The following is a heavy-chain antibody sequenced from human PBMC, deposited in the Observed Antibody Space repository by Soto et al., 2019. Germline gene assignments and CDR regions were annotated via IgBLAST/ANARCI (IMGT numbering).Heavy chain of an antibody. V-gene: IGHV4-59*01. Sequence: SETLSLTCTVSGGSISSYYWRWIRQPPGKGLEWIGDIYYSGSTNYNPSLKSRATISVDTSKNQFSRKLSSVTAADTAVYYCARGLGSSSWFMDVWGQGTTVTV. CDR1: GGSISSYY. D-gene: IGHD6-13*01. J-gene: IGHJ6*02. CDR2: IYYSGST. CDR3: ARGLGSSSWFMDV.